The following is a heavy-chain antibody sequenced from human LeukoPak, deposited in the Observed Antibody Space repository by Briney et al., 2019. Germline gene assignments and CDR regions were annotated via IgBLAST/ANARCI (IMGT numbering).Heavy chain of an antibody. CDR1: GGSISGYY. CDR3: ARLTPGAGGY. V-gene: IGHV4-59*04. CDR2: IYYSGST. Sequence: TSETLSLTCTVSGGSISGYYWSWVRQPPGKGLEWIGYIYYSGSTYYNPSLKSRVTISVDTSKNQFSLKLSSVTAADTAVYYCARLTPGAGGYWGQGTLVTVSS. D-gene: IGHD1-26*01. J-gene: IGHJ4*02.